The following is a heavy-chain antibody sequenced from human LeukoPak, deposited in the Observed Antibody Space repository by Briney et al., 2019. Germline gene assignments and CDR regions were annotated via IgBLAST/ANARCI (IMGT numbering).Heavy chain of an antibody. J-gene: IGHJ4*02. D-gene: IGHD2-21*02. CDR2: ADYSGGT. CDR3: ARGHLRTYCGGDCYPDFDY. V-gene: IGHV4-39*07. Sequence: SETLSLTCTVSGDSFTSVTDYWAWIRQPPGKGLEWIATADYSGGTYYNPSLESRVAISADMSKNQISLQLTSVTGADTAVYYCARGHLRTYCGGDCYPDFDYWGQGTLVTVSS. CDR1: GDSFTSVTDY.